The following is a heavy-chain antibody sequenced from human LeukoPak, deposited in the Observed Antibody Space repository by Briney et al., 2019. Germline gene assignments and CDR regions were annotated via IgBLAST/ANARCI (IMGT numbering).Heavy chain of an antibody. CDR1: GYTFTSYG. CDR2: ISAYNGNT. D-gene: IGHD6-6*01. Sequence: ASVKVSCKASGYTFTSYGIGWVRQAPGQGLEWMGWISAYNGNTNYAQKLQGRVTMTRDTSTSTAYMELRSLRSDDTAVYYCAKYSSSSFDYWGQGTLVTVSS. J-gene: IGHJ4*02. V-gene: IGHV1-18*01. CDR3: AKYSSSSFDY.